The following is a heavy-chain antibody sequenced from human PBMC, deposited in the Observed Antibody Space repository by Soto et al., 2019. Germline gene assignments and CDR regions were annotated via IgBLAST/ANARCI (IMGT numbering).Heavy chain of an antibody. CDR1: GGTFSSYA. Sequence: GASVKVSCKASGGTFSSYAISWVRQAPGQGLEWMGGIIPIFGTANYAQKFQGRVTITADESTSTAYMELSSLRSEDTAVYYCARGLRFLEWLYGMDVWGQGTTVTVSS. J-gene: IGHJ6*02. CDR3: ARGLRFLEWLYGMDV. CDR2: IIPIFGTA. V-gene: IGHV1-69*13. D-gene: IGHD3-3*01.